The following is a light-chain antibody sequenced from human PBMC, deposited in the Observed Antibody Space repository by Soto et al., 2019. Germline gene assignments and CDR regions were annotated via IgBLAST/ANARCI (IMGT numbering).Light chain of an antibody. CDR3: QQFNDFPLT. V-gene: IGKV1D-13*01. CDR1: QDISSA. J-gene: IGKJ4*01. Sequence: IQLTQSPSSLSASVGDRVTITCRAGQDISSALAWYQQKPGKAPKLLLYDASSLDAGVPSRFSGSGCGTEVTLSITSLRPEDFATYYGQQFNDFPLTFGGGTKVQIK. CDR2: DAS.